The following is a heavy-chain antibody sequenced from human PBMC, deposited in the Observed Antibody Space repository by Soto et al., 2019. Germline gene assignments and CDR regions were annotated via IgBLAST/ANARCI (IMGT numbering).Heavy chain of an antibody. CDR3: ARILEELLSSHPAGYYYYYMDV. J-gene: IGHJ6*03. D-gene: IGHD2-2*01. V-gene: IGHV4-31*03. Sequence: TSETLSLTCTVSGGSISSGGYYWSWIRQHPGKGLEWIGYIYYSGSTYYNPSLKSRVTISVDTSKNQFSLKLSSVTAADTAVYYCARILEELLSSHPAGYYYYYMDVWGKGTTVTVPS. CDR1: GGSISSGGYY. CDR2: IYYSGST.